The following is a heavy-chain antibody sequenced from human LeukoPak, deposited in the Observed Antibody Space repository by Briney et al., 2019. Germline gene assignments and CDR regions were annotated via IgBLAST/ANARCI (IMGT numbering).Heavy chain of an antibody. D-gene: IGHD3-22*01. CDR3: ARDPPNKDSSGYYYDY. V-gene: IGHV3-21*01. Sequence: GGSLRLSCAASGFTFSTYSMNWVRQAPGKGLEWVSSISGSSIYIYYADSVKGRFTISRDNAKNSLYLQMNSLRAEDTAVYYCARDPPNKDSSGYYYDYWGQGTLVTVSS. J-gene: IGHJ4*02. CDR1: GFTFSTYS. CDR2: ISGSSIYI.